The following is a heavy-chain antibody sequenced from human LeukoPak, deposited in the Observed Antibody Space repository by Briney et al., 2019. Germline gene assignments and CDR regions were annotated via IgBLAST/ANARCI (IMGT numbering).Heavy chain of an antibody. J-gene: IGHJ4*02. Sequence: SVKVSCKASGDTFSSYAINWVRQAPGQGPEWMGRITPFLGIANYPQKFQGRVTITADKSTSTAYMELSSLRSEDTAVYYCAGRYCSGGSCYLRYWGQGTLVTVSS. D-gene: IGHD2-15*01. CDR3: AGRYCSGGSCYLRY. CDR2: ITPFLGIA. V-gene: IGHV1-69*04. CDR1: GDTFSSYA.